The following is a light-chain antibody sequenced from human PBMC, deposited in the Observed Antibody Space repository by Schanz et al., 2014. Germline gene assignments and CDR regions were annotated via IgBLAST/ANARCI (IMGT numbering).Light chain of an antibody. J-gene: IGKJ2*01. V-gene: IGKV3-20*01. CDR1: QSLSSNH. CDR2: DAS. CDR3: QQYGSSPNT. Sequence: DIVLTQSPGTLSLSPGERATLSCRASQSLSSNHLAWYQQKPGQAPRLLIYDASNRATGIPARFSGSGSGTDFTLTISRLEPDDFAVYYCQQYGSSPNTFGQGTKVEIK.